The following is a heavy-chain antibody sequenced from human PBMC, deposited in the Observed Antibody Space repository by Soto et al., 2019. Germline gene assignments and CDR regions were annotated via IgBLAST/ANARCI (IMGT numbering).Heavy chain of an antibody. CDR1: GYTFTSYA. V-gene: IGHV1-3*01. D-gene: IGHD6-19*01. CDR3: ARDYSSGWYKWLDP. CDR2: INAGNGNT. J-gene: IGHJ5*02. Sequence: ASVKVSCKASGYTFTSYAIHWVRHAPGQRLEWMGWINAGNGNTKYSQKFQGRVTITRDTSASTAYMELSSLRSEDTAVYYCARDYSSGWYKWLDPWGQGTLVTVAS.